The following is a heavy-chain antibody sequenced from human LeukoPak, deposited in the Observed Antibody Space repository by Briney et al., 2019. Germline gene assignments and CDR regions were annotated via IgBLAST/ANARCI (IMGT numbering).Heavy chain of an antibody. CDR2: IYYSGST. Sequence: SETLSLTCTVSGGSISSSSYYWGWIRQPPGKELEWIGSIYYSGSTYYNPSLKSRVTISVDTSKNQFSLKLSSVTAADTAVYYCARDSGGSPAWYYYYGMDVWGQGTTVTVSS. CDR3: ARDSGGSPAWYYYYGMDV. V-gene: IGHV4-39*07. D-gene: IGHD1-26*01. CDR1: GGSISSSSYY. J-gene: IGHJ6*02.